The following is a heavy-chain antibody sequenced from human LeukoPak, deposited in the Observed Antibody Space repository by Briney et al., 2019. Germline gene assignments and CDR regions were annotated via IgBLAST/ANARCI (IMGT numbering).Heavy chain of an antibody. V-gene: IGHV3-48*01. CDR2: ISISSTTI. CDR1: GFTFSSYS. D-gene: IGHD6-19*01. Sequence: GGSLRLSCAASGFTFSSYSMNWVRQAPGKGLEWLSYISISSTTIYYADSVRGRFTISRDNAKNSLYLQMNSLRAEDTAVYYCAKIPSAVPGRGFDYWGQGTLVTVSS. CDR3: AKIPSAVPGRGFDY. J-gene: IGHJ4*02.